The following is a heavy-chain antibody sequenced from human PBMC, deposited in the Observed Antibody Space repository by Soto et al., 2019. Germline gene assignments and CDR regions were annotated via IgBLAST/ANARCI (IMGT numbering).Heavy chain of an antibody. D-gene: IGHD3-22*01. CDR2: TYYRSKWYN. CDR1: GDSVSRNSAA. CDR3: ARDGSGYYASSGYYLFDY. Sequence: SQTLSLTCAISGDSVSRNSAAWNWRRQSPSRCLEWLGRTYYRSKWYNDYAVSVKSRITINPDTSKNQFSLQLNSVTPEDTAVYYCARDGSGYYASSGYYLFDYWGQGTLVTVSS. J-gene: IGHJ4*02. V-gene: IGHV6-1*01.